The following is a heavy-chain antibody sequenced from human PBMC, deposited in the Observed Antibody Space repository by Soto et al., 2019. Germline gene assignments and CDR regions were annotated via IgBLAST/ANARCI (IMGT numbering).Heavy chain of an antibody. CDR1: GFTFSDYW. CDR2: MNSDGSRT. V-gene: IGHV3-74*01. Sequence: EVQLVESGGGLVQPGGSLRLSCAASGFTFSDYWMHWVRQVPGKGLVWVSRMNSDGSRTDYPDFAKGRFTISRDNAKNTLFLQMTSLRAEDTAVYYCARRIATAGCYEYWGQGTLVTVSS. J-gene: IGHJ4*02. D-gene: IGHD1-1*01. CDR3: ARRIATAGCYEY.